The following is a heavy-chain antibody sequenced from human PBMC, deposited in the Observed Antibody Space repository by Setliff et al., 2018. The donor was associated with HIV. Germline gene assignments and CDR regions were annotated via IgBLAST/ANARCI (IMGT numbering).Heavy chain of an antibody. Sequence: PGGSLRLSCAASGFTFSSYSMNWVRQAPGKGLQWVSYITTSSSYMYYTDSVKGRFTISRDNAKNSLYLQMNSLRVEDTAVYYCAVGPRWLPTYFHYWGQGTLVTVSS. V-gene: IGHV3-21*05. D-gene: IGHD6-19*01. CDR3: AVGPRWLPTYFHY. CDR1: GFTFSSYS. CDR2: ITTSSSYM. J-gene: IGHJ4*02.